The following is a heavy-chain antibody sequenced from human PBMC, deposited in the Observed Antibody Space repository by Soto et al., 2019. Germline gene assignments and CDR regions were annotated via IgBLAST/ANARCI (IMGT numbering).Heavy chain of an antibody. CDR1: GGTFSSYA. CDR2: IIPIFGTA. D-gene: IGHD1-1*01. Sequence: ASLKVSCKSSGGTFSSYAIIWVRQAPGQGLEWMGGIIPIFGTANYAQKFQGRVTITADESTSTAYMELSSLRSEDTAVYYCARDGTGTLYYFDYWGQGTLVNVSS. CDR3: ARDGTGTLYYFDY. V-gene: IGHV1-69*13. J-gene: IGHJ4*02.